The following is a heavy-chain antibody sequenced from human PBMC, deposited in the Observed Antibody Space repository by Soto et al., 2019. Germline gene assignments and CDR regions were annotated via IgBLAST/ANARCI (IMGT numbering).Heavy chain of an antibody. D-gene: IGHD6-19*01. CDR2: IYSGGST. Sequence: RLSCAASGFTVSDDYMSWVRQAPGKGLEWVSVIYSGGSTYYAGSVKGRFTISRDNSKNTLHLQMNSLRAEDTAVYYCARGSLKLYHWGQGTLVPVSS. CDR1: GFTVSDDY. CDR3: ARGSLKLYH. J-gene: IGHJ5*02. V-gene: IGHV3-53*01.